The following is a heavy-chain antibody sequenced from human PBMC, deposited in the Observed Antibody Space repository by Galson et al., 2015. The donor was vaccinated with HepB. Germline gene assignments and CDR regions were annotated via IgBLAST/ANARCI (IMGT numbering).Heavy chain of an antibody. V-gene: IGHV3-23*01. D-gene: IGHD2-15*01. CDR1: GFTFSSYA. J-gene: IGHJ5*02. Sequence: SLRLSCAASGFTFSSYAMSWVRQAPGKGLEWVSAISGSGGSTYYADSVKGRFTISRDNSENTLYLQMNSLRAEDTAVYYCAKDHSNAAVRSGGSLGRWSWGQGTLVTVSS. CDR2: ISGSGGST. CDR3: AKDHSNAAVRSGGSLGRWS.